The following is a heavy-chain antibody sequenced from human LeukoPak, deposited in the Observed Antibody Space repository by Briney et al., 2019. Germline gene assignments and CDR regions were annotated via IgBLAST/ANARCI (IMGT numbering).Heavy chain of an antibody. CDR2: VSSDGRST. D-gene: IGHD1-26*01. CDR3: ARGIVGAAYYMDV. CDR1: RFTFSSYW. J-gene: IGHJ6*03. V-gene: IGHV3-74*01. Sequence: GGSLRLSCVAPRFTFSSYWIHWVRQAPGKGLVWLSRVSSDGRSTNYADSAKGRFTISRDNAKNTLYLQMNSLRAEDTAVYYCARGIVGAAYYMDVRGKGTTVTVSS.